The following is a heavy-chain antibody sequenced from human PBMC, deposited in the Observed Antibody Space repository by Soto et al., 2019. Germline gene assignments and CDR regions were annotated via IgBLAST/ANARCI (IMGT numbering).Heavy chain of an antibody. J-gene: IGHJ4*02. CDR3: ARHLPGSVFGQDY. D-gene: IGHD2-15*01. V-gene: IGHV4-59*08. CDR1: GGSIMSYF. CDR2: IYSSGST. Sequence: PSETLSLTCTVSGGSIMSYFWSWVRQPPGKGLEWIGQIYSSGSTYYSPSLKSRVIISVDTSENQFSLKLSSVTAADTAVYYCARHLPGSVFGQDYWGPGSQVTVSS.